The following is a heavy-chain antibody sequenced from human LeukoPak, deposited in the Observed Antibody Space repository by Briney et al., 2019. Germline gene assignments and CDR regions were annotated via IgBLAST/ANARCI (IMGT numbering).Heavy chain of an antibody. V-gene: IGHV4-30-4*08. CDR1: GGSISSGDYY. CDR3: ASSYTYYYDSSGYSLDY. J-gene: IGHJ4*02. CDR2: IHYSGST. Sequence: SQTLSLTCTVSGGSISSGDYYWSWIRQPPGKGLEWIGYIHYSGSTYYNPSLKSRVTISVDTSKNQFSLKLSSVTAADTAVYYCASSYTYYYDSSGYSLDYWGQGTLVTVSS. D-gene: IGHD3-22*01.